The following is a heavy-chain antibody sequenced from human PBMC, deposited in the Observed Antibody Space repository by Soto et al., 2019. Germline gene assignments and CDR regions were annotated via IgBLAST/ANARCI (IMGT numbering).Heavy chain of an antibody. Sequence: PSETLSLTCTVSGGSISRGGYYWGGIRQHPGKGLEWIGYIYYSGSTYYNPSLKSRVTISVDTSKNQFSLKLSSVTAADTAVYYCARLPSLPGSGTRYYYGMDVWGQGTTVTVSS. CDR3: ARLPSLPGSGTRYYYGMDV. D-gene: IGHD1-1*01. V-gene: IGHV4-31*03. CDR1: GGSISRGGYY. J-gene: IGHJ6*02. CDR2: IYYSGST.